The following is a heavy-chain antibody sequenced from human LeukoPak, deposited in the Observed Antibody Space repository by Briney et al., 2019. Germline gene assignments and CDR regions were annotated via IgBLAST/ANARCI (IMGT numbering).Heavy chain of an antibody. CDR3: ASPLGYCNSASCYGDY. J-gene: IGHJ4*02. D-gene: IGHD2-2*01. Sequence: SETLSLTCAVYGGSFSSYYWGWIRQPPGKGLEWIGSIYYSGSTYYNPSLESRVTISVDTSKNQFSLKLTSVTAADTAVYYCASPLGYCNSASCYGDYWGQGTLVTVSS. V-gene: IGHV4-39*01. CDR2: IYYSGST. CDR1: GGSFSSYY.